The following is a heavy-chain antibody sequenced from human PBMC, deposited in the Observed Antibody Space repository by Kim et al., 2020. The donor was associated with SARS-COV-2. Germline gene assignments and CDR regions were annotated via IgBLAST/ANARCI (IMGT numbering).Heavy chain of an antibody. Sequence: GGSLRLSCAASGFTVSSNYMSWVRQAPGKGLEWVSVIYSGGSTYYADSVKGRFTISRDNSKNTLYLQMNSLRAEDTAVYYCARVQPTRLNILQQLVPVGFDYWGQGTLVTVSS. J-gene: IGHJ4*02. V-gene: IGHV3-66*01. CDR2: IYSGGST. CDR3: ARVQPTRLNILQQLVPVGFDY. CDR1: GFTVSSNY. D-gene: IGHD6-13*01.